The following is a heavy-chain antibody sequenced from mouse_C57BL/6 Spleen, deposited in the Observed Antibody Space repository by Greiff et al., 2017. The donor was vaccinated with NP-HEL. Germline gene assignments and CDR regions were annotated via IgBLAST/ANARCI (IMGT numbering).Heavy chain of an antibody. V-gene: IGHV1-82*01. CDR2: IYPGDGDT. Sequence: VQLQQSGPELVKPGASVKISCKASGYAFSSSWMNWVKQRPGKGLEWIGRIYPGDGDTNYNGKFKGKATLTADKSSSTAYMQLSSLTSEDSAVYFCAREEEPWFASWGQGTLVTVSA. CDR1: GYAFSSSW. J-gene: IGHJ3*01. CDR3: AREEEPWFAS.